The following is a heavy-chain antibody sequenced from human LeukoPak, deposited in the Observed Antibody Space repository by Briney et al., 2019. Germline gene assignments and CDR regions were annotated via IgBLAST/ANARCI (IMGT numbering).Heavy chain of an antibody. Sequence: GGSLRLSCAASGFTFSSYGMHWVRQAPGKGLEWVAFIRYDGSNKYYADSVKGRFTISRDNSKNTLYLQMNSLRAEDTAVYYCAKDEMIGYCSSTSCLYYMDVWGKGTTVTVSS. D-gene: IGHD2-2*03. CDR2: IRYDGSNK. CDR3: AKDEMIGYCSSTSCLYYMDV. CDR1: GFTFSSYG. V-gene: IGHV3-30*02. J-gene: IGHJ6*03.